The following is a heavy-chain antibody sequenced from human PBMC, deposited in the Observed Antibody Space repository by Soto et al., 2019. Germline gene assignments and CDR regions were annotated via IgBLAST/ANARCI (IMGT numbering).Heavy chain of an antibody. D-gene: IGHD3-22*01. Sequence: EVQLVESGGGLVQPGRSLRLSCAASGFMFDDFAMHWVRQAPGKGLEWVSGIRWNSGDVAYADSVKGRFTISRENAKHSVYLHLNSLRPDDTALYYCAKAHYVVTHWFDPWGQGTLVTVSS. J-gene: IGHJ5*02. CDR3: AKAHYVVTHWFDP. CDR2: IRWNSGDV. V-gene: IGHV3-9*01. CDR1: GFMFDDFA.